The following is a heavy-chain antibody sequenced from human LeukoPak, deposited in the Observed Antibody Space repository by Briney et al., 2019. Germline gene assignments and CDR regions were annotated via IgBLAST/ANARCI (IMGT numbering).Heavy chain of an antibody. Sequence: GESLKISCKGSGYSFTSYWIGWVRQMPGKGLEWMGIMYPGDPDTRYNPSFQGQVTISADKSISTAYLQWSSLKASDTAMYYCARLRSLTQFTFDPWGQGTLVTVSS. CDR2: MYPGDPDT. CDR3: ARLRSLTQFTFDP. D-gene: IGHD3-3*01. J-gene: IGHJ5*02. CDR1: GYSFTSYW. V-gene: IGHV5-51*01.